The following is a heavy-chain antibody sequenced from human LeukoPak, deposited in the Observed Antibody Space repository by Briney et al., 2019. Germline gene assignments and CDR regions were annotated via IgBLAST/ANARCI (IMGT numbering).Heavy chain of an antibody. CDR1: GYTFTSYG. Sequence: SVKVSCKASGYTFTSYGISWVRQAPGQGLEWMGWISAYNGNTNYAQKLQGRVTMTTDTSTSTAYMELRSLRSEDTSVYYCARVKGCSSTSCYRHYYYMDVWGKGTTVTVSS. CDR2: ISAYNGNT. J-gene: IGHJ6*03. V-gene: IGHV1-18*01. CDR3: ARVKGCSSTSCYRHYYYMDV. D-gene: IGHD2-2*02.